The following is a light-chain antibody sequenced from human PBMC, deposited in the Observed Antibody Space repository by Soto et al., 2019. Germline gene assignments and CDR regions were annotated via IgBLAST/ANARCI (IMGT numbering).Light chain of an antibody. J-gene: IGKJ1*01. CDR1: QSISSW. Sequence: DIHMTRSPSPLSASVGLISTIPCRASQSISSWLAWYQQTPGKAPKLLIYDATSLESGVPSRLSGSGSATEFTLTISRLQPDDFATYYCQQYNNYWTFGQGTKVDIK. V-gene: IGKV1-5*01. CDR3: QQYNNYWT. CDR2: DAT.